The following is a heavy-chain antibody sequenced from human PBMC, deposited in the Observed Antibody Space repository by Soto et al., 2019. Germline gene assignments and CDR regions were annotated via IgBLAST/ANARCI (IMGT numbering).Heavy chain of an antibody. CDR2: IYYSGST. Sequence: SEPLSLTCTVSGGSISSGGYYWSWIRQHQGKGQEWIGYIYYSGSTYYNPSLKSRVTISVDTSNNQFSLKLSSVTAADTAVYYCARSYCSGGSCYNAFDIWGQGTMVTVSS. V-gene: IGHV4-31*03. D-gene: IGHD2-15*01. J-gene: IGHJ3*02. CDR3: ARSYCSGGSCYNAFDI. CDR1: GGSISSGGYY.